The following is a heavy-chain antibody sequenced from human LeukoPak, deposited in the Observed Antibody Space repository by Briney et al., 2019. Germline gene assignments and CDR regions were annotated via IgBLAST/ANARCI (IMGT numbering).Heavy chain of an antibody. CDR3: ARGQLWKRYNWFDP. V-gene: IGHV1-69*05. CDR1: GGTFSSYA. D-gene: IGHD5-18*01. Sequence: ASVRVSCKASGGTFSSYAISWVRQAPGQGLEWMGGIIPIFGTANYAQKFQGRVTITTDESTSTAYMELSSLRSEDTAVYYCARGQLWKRYNWFDPWGQGTLVTVSS. J-gene: IGHJ5*02. CDR2: IIPIFGTA.